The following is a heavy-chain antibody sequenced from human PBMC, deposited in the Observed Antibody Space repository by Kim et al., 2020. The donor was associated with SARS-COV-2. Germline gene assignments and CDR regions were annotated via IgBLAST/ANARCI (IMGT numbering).Heavy chain of an antibody. D-gene: IGHD4-17*01. CDR3: ARGKSNQGDYAAY. V-gene: IGHV4-31*03. J-gene: IGHJ4*02. CDR1: GGSISSGGYY. CDR2: IYYSGST. Sequence: SETLSLTCTVSGGSISSGGYYWSWIRQHPGKGLEWIGYIYYSGSTYYNPSLKSRVTISVDTSKNQFSLKLSSVTAADTAVSYCARGKSNQGDYAAYWGQGTLVTVSS.